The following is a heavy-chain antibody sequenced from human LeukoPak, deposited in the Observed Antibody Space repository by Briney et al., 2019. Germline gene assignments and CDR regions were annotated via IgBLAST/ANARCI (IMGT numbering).Heavy chain of an antibody. Sequence: GGSLRLSCAASGFTFSTYAMHWVRQAPDKGLEWVAVISYNGRNKYYADSVKGRFTISRDNAENSLYLQMNSLRAEDTAVYYCARDHRYGGLFDYWGQGTLVTVSS. CDR1: GFTFSTYA. J-gene: IGHJ4*02. D-gene: IGHD1-1*01. CDR3: ARDHRYGGLFDY. CDR2: ISYNGRNK. V-gene: IGHV3-30*07.